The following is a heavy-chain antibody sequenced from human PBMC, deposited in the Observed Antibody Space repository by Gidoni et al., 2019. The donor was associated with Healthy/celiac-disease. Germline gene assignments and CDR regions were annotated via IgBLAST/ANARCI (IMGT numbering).Heavy chain of an antibody. Sequence: EVQLVESGGGLVQPGGSLRLSCAASGFTVSSNYMSWVRQAPGQGLEWVSVSYSGGSTYYADSVKGRFTISRDNSKNTLYLQRNSLRAEDTAVYYCARGGGYCSGGSCYYYYGMDVWGQGTTVTVSS. J-gene: IGHJ6*02. V-gene: IGHV3-66*01. CDR2: SYSGGST. D-gene: IGHD2-15*01. CDR1: GFTVSSNY. CDR3: ARGGGYCSGGSCYYYYGMDV.